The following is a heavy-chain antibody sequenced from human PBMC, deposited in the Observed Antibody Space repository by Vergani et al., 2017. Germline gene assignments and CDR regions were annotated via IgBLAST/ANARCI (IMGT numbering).Heavy chain of an antibody. CDR1: GGSFSGYY. CDR2: INHSGST. D-gene: IGHD6-13*01. Sequence: QVQLQQWGAGLLKPSETLSLTCAVYGGSFSGYYWSWIRQPPGKGLEWIGEINHSGSTNYNPSLKSRVTISVDTSKNQFSLKLSSVTAADTAVYYCARGTQQLAHRGYYVDYWGQGTLVTVSS. V-gene: IGHV4-34*01. J-gene: IGHJ4*02. CDR3: ARGTQQLAHRGYYVDY.